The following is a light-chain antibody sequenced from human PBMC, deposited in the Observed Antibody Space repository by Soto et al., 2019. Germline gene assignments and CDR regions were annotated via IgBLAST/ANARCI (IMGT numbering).Light chain of an antibody. J-gene: IGKJ2*01. Sequence: EIVLTQSPGTLSLSPGERATLSCRASQSVSSSYLAWYQQKPGQAPRLLIYGASSRATGIPDRFSGSGSGTDFTLTISRLEPEDFATYYCQQSYSTLPTFGQGTKLEIK. V-gene: IGKV3-20*01. CDR2: GAS. CDR3: QQSYSTLPT. CDR1: QSVSSSY.